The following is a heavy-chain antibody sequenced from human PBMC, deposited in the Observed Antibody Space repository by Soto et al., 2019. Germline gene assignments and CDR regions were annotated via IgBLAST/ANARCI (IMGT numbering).Heavy chain of an antibody. J-gene: IGHJ4*02. D-gene: IGHD2-15*01. V-gene: IGHV3-23*01. CDR3: AKRRGAGGHFDY. Sequence: EVQLLESGGGLVQPEGSLRLSCAASGFTFTSYAMGWVRQAPGKGLEWVSVISSGGSTYYADSVRGRFTISRDNSKDTLSLQMTSLRSEATAVYYCAKRRGAGGHFDYWGQGALVTVSS. CDR1: GFTFTSYA. CDR2: ISSGGST.